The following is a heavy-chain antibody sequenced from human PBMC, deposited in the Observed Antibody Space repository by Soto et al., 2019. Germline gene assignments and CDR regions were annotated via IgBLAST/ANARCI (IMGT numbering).Heavy chain of an antibody. D-gene: IGHD3-22*01. V-gene: IGHV3-30*18. CDR3: AKDQSVLQFDSSGYYSYFYGMDV. CDR1: GFTFSTYG. CDR2: ISYDGSNK. Sequence: QVQLVESGGGVVQPGRSLRLSCAASGFTFSTYGMHWVRQAPGKGLEWVAVISYDGSNKYYGDSVKGRFTISRDNSKNKVYVKMNSLRAEDTAVYYCAKDQSVLQFDSSGYYSYFYGMDVWGQGTTVTVSS. J-gene: IGHJ6*02.